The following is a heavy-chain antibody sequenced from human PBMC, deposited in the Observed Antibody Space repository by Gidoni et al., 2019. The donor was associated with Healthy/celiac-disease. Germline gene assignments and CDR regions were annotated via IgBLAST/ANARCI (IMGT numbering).Heavy chain of an antibody. CDR3: AREDTAMAVDY. V-gene: IGHV1-2*07. CDR1: GYTFTGYY. CDR2: INPNSGGT. D-gene: IGHD5-18*01. Sequence: QVQLVQSGAEVKKPGASVKVSCKASGYTFTGYYIHWVRQAPGQGLEWMGWINPNSGGTKYAHKFQGRVTMTRGTSISTAYMELSGLTSDDTAVYYCAREDTAMAVDYWGQGTLVTVSS. J-gene: IGHJ4*02.